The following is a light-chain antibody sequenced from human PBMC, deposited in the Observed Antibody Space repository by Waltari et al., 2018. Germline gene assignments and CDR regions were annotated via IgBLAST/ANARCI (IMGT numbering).Light chain of an antibody. CDR2: GNS. Sequence: QSVLTQPPSVSGAPGQRVTISCPGSRPHIGAGYDVPWYQRLPGTAPKFLIYGNSNRPSGVPDRFSGSKSGTSASLAITGLQAEDEADYYCQSYDSSLSAVVFGGGTKLTVL. CDR3: QSYDSSLSAVV. J-gene: IGLJ2*01. CDR1: RPHIGAGYD. V-gene: IGLV1-40*01.